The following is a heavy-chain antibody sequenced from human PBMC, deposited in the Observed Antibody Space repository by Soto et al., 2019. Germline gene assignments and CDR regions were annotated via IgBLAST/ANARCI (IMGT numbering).Heavy chain of an antibody. D-gene: IGHD6-6*01. V-gene: IGHV4-30-2*01. CDR1: GDSISSGGYS. Sequence: SETLSLTCTVSGDSISSGGYSWSWIRQPPGKGLEWIGYIYHSGSTYYNPSLKSRVTISVDRSKNQFSLKLSSVTAADTAVYYCARVVEYSSSSRQNWFDPWGQGTLVTVSS. CDR3: ARVVEYSSSSRQNWFDP. J-gene: IGHJ5*02. CDR2: IYHSGST.